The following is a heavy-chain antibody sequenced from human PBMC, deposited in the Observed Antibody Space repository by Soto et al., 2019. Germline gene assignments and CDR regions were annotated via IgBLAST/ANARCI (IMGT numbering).Heavy chain of an antibody. CDR1: GDSNSSYY. Sequence: SETLSLTCTVSGDSNSSYYWGWIRQPPGKGLEWIGYISYSGSTTYNPSLKSRVTIFAHTSKNQFSLRLNSVTAADTAVYYCARAVLPYYYDSSGYFFDYWGQGTLVTVSS. D-gene: IGHD3-22*01. CDR3: ARAVLPYYYDSSGYFFDY. J-gene: IGHJ4*02. CDR2: ISYSGST. V-gene: IGHV4-59*01.